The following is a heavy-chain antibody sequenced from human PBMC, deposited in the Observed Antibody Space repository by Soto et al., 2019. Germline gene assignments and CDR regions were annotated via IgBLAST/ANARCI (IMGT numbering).Heavy chain of an antibody. Sequence: QVQLVESGGGVVQPGRSLRLTCAASGFTFSDSGMHWVRQAPGKGLEWVALVSNDGNRKYYADSVKGRFTISRDNSENTLYLQMNSLRAEDTAVYYCARFVGGSMYDNSGKYESWGQGTMVIV. D-gene: IGHD3-22*01. J-gene: IGHJ5*02. CDR2: VSNDGNRK. V-gene: IGHV3-30*03. CDR1: GFTFSDSG. CDR3: ARFVGGSMYDNSGKYES.